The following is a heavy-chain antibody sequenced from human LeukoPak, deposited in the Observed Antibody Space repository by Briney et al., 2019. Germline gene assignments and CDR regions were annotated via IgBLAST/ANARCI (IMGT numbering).Heavy chain of an antibody. J-gene: IGHJ4*02. CDR2: ISYDGSNK. CDR1: GFTFSSYG. V-gene: IGHV3-30*18. CDR3: AKDSAGWNYFY. D-gene: IGHD1-7*01. Sequence: GGSLRLSCAASGFTFSSYGMHWVRQAPGKGLEWVAVISYDGSNKYYADSVKGRSTISRDNSKNTLYLQMNSLRAEDTAVYYCAKDSAGWNYFYWGQGTLVTVSS.